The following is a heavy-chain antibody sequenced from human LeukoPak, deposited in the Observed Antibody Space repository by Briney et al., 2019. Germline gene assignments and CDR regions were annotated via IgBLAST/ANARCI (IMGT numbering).Heavy chain of an antibody. V-gene: IGHV3-30*02. D-gene: IGHD2-2*02. Sequence: PGGSLRLSCAASGFTFSIFGMHWVRQAPGKGLEWVSFIRYDESEKYYTDSVKGRFTISRDNSENTMYLQMDSLGTEDTAVYYCAKGSCTPTNCYTYSHFYMDVWGKGTTVTVSS. CDR3: AKGSCTPTNCYTYSHFYMDV. CDR2: IRYDESEK. J-gene: IGHJ6*03. CDR1: GFTFSIFG.